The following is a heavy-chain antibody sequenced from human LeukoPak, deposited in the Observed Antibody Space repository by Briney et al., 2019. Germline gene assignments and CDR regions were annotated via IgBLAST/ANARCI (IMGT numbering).Heavy chain of an antibody. CDR2: ISGSADST. CDR1: GFSFNSFA. Sequence: GGSLRLSCAASGFSFNSFAMSWVRQAPGKGLEWVSGISGSADSTNYADSVKGRFTISRDNSKNTLYLQMNSLRAEDTAVYYCAKGSDYDSKYYYYYMDVWGKGTTVTVSS. J-gene: IGHJ6*03. CDR3: AKGSDYDSKYYYYYMDV. V-gene: IGHV3-23*01. D-gene: IGHD3-22*01.